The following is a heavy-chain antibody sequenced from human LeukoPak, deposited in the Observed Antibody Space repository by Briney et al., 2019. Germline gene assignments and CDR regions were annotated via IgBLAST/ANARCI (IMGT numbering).Heavy chain of an antibody. V-gene: IGHV4-61*02. CDR3: ARGRPVPAVLDSYMDV. CDR1: GGSISSGSYY. CDR2: IYTSGST. Sequence: SETLSLTCTVSGGSISSGSYYWSWIRQPAGKGLEWIGRIYTSGSTNYNPSLKSRVTISVDTSKNQFSLKLSSVTAADTAVYYCARGRPVPAVLDSYMDVWGKGTTVTVSS. J-gene: IGHJ6*03. D-gene: IGHD2-2*01.